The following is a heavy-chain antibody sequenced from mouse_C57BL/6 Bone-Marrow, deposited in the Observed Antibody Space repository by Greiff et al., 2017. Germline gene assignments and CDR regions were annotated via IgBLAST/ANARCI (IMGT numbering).Heavy chain of an antibody. D-gene: IGHD1-1*01. V-gene: IGHV1-81*01. CDR1: GYTFTSYG. CDR3: ARWSYGSSYENY. J-gene: IGHJ2*01. CDR2: IYPRSGNT. Sequence: QVQLQQSGAELARPGASVKLSCKASGYTFTSYGISWVKQRTGQGLEWIGEIYPRSGNTYYNEKFKGKATLTADKSSSTAYMELRSLTSEDSAVXFCARWSYGSSYENYWGQGTTLTVSS.